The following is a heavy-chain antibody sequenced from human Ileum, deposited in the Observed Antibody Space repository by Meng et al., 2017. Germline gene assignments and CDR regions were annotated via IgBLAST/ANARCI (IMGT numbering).Heavy chain of an antibody. CDR3: ATGGSGYYGY. CDR2: MIGDESST. J-gene: IGHJ4*02. CDR1: GFDFRHSC. V-gene: IGHV3-74*01. D-gene: IGHD5-12*01. Sequence: YLCAAVGVLVHTGGSLRLSCEASGFDFRHSCMIWVRQVPGKGLVWVSRMIGDESSTNYADSVKGRFIISRDNAKNTLYLQMSSLTAEDTAVYFCATGGSGYYGYWGQGTLVTVSS.